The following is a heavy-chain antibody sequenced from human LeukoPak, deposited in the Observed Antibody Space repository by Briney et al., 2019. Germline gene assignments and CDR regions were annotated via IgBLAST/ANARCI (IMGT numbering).Heavy chain of an antibody. CDR2: ISSSGSTI. J-gene: IGHJ4*02. D-gene: IGHD3-22*01. CDR1: GFTFSTYE. CDR3: AGGHSSGYYPIDY. Sequence: GGSLRLSCAASGFTFSTYEMNWVRQAPGKGLEWVSYISSSGSTIYYADSVKGRFTISRDNAKKSLFLQMNGLRAEDTAVYYCAGGHSSGYYPIDYWGQGTLVTVSS. V-gene: IGHV3-48*03.